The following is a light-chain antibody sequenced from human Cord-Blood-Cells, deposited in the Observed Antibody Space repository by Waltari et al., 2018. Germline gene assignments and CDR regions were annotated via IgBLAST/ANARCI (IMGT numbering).Light chain of an antibody. CDR1: SSDVGRYNL. CDR2: EGS. CDR3: CSYAGSSTV. V-gene: IGLV2-23*01. J-gene: IGLJ3*02. Sequence: QSALTQPASVSGSPGQSITISCTGTSSDVGRYNLVSWYQQHPGKAPKLMIYEGSKRPSGVSNRFSGSKSRNTASLTISGLQAEDEADYYCCSYAGSSTVFGGGTKLTVL.